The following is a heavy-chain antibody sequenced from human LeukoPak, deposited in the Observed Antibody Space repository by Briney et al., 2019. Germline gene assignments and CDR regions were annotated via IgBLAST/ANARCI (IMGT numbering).Heavy chain of an antibody. CDR2: INSDASST. J-gene: IGHJ3*02. CDR3: ARDRAVADAFDI. CDR1: GFTFSSYW. D-gene: IGHD6-19*01. V-gene: IGHV3-74*01. Sequence: GGSLRLSCAASGFTFSSYWMHWVRQAPGKGLVWVSRINSDASSTSYADSVKGRFTISRDNAKNTLYLQMNSLRAEYTAVYYCARDRAVADAFDIWGQGTMVTVSS.